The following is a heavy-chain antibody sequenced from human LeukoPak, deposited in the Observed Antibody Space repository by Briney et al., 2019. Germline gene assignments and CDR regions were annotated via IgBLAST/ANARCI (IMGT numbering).Heavy chain of an antibody. D-gene: IGHD6-13*01. CDR1: GGSISSSSYY. CDR2: IYYSGST. Sequence: SETLSLTCTVSGGSISSSSYYWGWIRQPPGKGLEWIGSIYYSGSTYYNPSLKSRVTISVDTSKNQFSLKLSSVTAADTAGYYCARDGGAAADDYYYYMDVWGKGTTVTVSS. V-gene: IGHV4-39*07. J-gene: IGHJ6*03. CDR3: ARDGGAAADDYYYYMDV.